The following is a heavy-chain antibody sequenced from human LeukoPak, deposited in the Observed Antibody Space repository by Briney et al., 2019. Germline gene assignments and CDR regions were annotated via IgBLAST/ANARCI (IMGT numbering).Heavy chain of an antibody. Sequence: PGRSLRLSCAASGFTFSSYAMHWVRQAPGKGLEWVAVISYDGSNKYCADSVKGRFTISRDNSKNTLYLQMNSLRAEDTAVYYCARVAPYDYWGQGTLVTVSS. CDR3: ARVAPYDY. CDR1: GFTFSSYA. CDR2: ISYDGSNK. V-gene: IGHV3-30-3*01. J-gene: IGHJ4*02. D-gene: IGHD2-15*01.